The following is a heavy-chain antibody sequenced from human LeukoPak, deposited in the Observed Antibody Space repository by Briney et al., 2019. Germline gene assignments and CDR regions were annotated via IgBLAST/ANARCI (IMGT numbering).Heavy chain of an antibody. CDR2: ISSSSSYI. Sequence: PGGSLRLSCAASGFTFSSYEMNWVRQAPGKGLEWVSSISSSSSYIYYADSVKGRFTISRDNAKNSLYLQMNSLRAEDTAVYYCARDIQEIQAGSSGWPDAFDIWGQGTMVTVSS. V-gene: IGHV3-21*01. CDR3: ARDIQEIQAGSSGWPDAFDI. J-gene: IGHJ3*02. D-gene: IGHD6-19*01. CDR1: GFTFSSYE.